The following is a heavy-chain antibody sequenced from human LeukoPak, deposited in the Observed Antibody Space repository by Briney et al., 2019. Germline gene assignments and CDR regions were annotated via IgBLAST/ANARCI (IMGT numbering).Heavy chain of an antibody. CDR3: AIVLLYISSCSY. Sequence: GSLRLSCAASGFSFSSYGMSWVRQAPGKGLEWVSYISSSSSTIYYADSVKGRFTISRDNAKNSLYLQMNSLRDEHPSVYFCAIVLLYISSCSYWGQGTLFSVSS. CDR1: GFSFSSYG. J-gene: IGHJ4*02. V-gene: IGHV3-48*02. CDR2: ISSSSSTI. D-gene: IGHD6-13*01.